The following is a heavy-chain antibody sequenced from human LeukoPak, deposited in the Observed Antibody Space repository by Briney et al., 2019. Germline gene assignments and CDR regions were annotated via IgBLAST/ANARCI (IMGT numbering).Heavy chain of an antibody. J-gene: IGHJ4*02. CDR2: IYYSGST. Sequence: SETLSLTCTVSGGSISSGGYYWSWIRQHPGKGLEWIGYIYYSGSTYYNPSLKSRVTISVDTSKNQFSLKLSSVTAADTAVYYCAQLNSGSYYFDYWGQGTLVTVSS. D-gene: IGHD1-26*01. V-gene: IGHV4-31*03. CDR3: AQLNSGSYYFDY. CDR1: GGSISSGGYY.